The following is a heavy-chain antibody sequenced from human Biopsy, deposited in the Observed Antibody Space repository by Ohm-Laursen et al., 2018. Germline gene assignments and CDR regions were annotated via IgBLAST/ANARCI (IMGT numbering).Heavy chain of an antibody. Sequence: SLRLSCAASGFTFGDYYMSWIRQAPGKGLEWLSYISGSGVTKMYADSVKGRFTVSSDSAKNSLYLEMNNLTVEDTAVYYFATDGAGSYNENWGQGTLVSVSS. CDR2: ISGSGVTK. J-gene: IGHJ4*02. CDR1: GFTFGDYY. D-gene: IGHD3-10*01. CDR3: ATDGAGSYNEN. V-gene: IGHV3-11*01.